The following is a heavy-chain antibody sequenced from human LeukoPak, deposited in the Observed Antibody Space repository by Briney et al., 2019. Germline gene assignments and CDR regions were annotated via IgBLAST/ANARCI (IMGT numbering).Heavy chain of an antibody. CDR2: ISYDGSNK. CDR3: AKELAVADPGDY. CDR1: GFTFSSYG. J-gene: IGHJ4*02. Sequence: GRALRLSCAASGFTFSSYGMHWVRQAPGKGLEWVAVISYDGSNKYYADSVKGRFTISRDNSKTTLYLQMNSLRAEDTAVYYCAKELAVADPGDYWGQGTLVTVSS. D-gene: IGHD6-19*01. V-gene: IGHV3-30*18.